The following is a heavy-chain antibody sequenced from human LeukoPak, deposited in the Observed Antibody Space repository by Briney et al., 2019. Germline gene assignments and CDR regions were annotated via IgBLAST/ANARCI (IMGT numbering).Heavy chain of an antibody. J-gene: IGHJ5*02. CDR1: GGSFSGYY. CDR3: AGTKYLSWFDP. V-gene: IGHV4-34*01. Sequence: TPSETLSLTCAVYGGSFSGYYWSWIRQPPGKGLEWIGEISHSGSTNYNPSLKTRVTISVDTSKNQFSLNLISVTAADTAVYYCAGTKYLSWFDPWGQGTLVTVSS. CDR2: ISHSGST. D-gene: IGHD2/OR15-2a*01.